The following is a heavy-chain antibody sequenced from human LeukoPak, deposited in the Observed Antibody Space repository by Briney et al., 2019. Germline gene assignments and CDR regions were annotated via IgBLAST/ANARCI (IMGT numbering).Heavy chain of an antibody. Sequence: GGSLRLSCAASGFTFSSYAMSWVRQAPGKGLEWVSAISAGGVSTYYADSVKGRFTISRDNSKNTLYLQMNSLKVEDTAVYYCAKIRVDMITFGGVIGDAFDMWGQGTMVTVSS. CDR2: ISAGGVST. D-gene: IGHD3-16*01. V-gene: IGHV3-23*01. J-gene: IGHJ3*02. CDR3: AKIRVDMITFGGVIGDAFDM. CDR1: GFTFSSYA.